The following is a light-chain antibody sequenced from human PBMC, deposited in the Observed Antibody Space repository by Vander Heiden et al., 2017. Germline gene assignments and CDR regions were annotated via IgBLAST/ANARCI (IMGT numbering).Light chain of an antibody. CDR1: QSISSY. CDR3: QRSYGTPHT. J-gene: IGKJ5*01. Sequence: MTQSPSSLSASVGDRVTITCRASQSISSYLNWYQQKPGKAPKLLIYAASSLQSGVPSRFSGSGSGTDFTLTISSLQPEDFATYYCQRSYGTPHTFEQGTRLEIK. V-gene: IGKV1-39*01. CDR2: AAS.